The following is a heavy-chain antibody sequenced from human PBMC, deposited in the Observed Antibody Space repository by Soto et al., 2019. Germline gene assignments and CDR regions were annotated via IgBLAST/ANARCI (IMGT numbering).Heavy chain of an antibody. CDR2: IYYSGST. D-gene: IGHD3-10*01. CDR1: GGSISSGGYY. Sequence: QVQLQESGPGLVKPSQTLSLTCTVSGGSISSGGYYWSWIRQHPGKGLEWIGYIYYSGSTYYNPSPKXXVXIXVDTSKNPFSLKLSSVTAAATAEYYCASTDDGFLDYWGQGTLVTVSS. J-gene: IGHJ4*02. V-gene: IGHV4-31*01. CDR3: ASTDDGFLDY.